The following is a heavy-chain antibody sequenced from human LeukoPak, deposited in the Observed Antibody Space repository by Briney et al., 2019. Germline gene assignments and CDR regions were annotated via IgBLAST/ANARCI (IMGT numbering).Heavy chain of an antibody. CDR2: ISNNGGST. D-gene: IGHD6-19*01. CDR3: ARDHFSLEQWLDYYYYYGMDV. Sequence: GGSLRLSCAASGFTFSSYAMHWVRQAPGKGLEYVSAISNNGGSTYYANSVKGRFTISRDNSKNTLYLQMGSLRAEDMAVYYCARDHFSLEQWLDYYYYYGMDVWGQGTTVTVSS. CDR1: GFTFSSYA. V-gene: IGHV3-64*01. J-gene: IGHJ6*02.